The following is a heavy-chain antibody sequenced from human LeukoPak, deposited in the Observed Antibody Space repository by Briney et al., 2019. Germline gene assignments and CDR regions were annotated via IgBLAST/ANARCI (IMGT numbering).Heavy chain of an antibody. D-gene: IGHD2-2*01. J-gene: IGHJ4*02. CDR2: INPNSGGT. V-gene: IGHV1-2*02. CDR1: GYTFTGYY. CDR3: AREEDLVVVPYY. Sequence: GASVKVSCKASGYTFTGYYMHWVRQAPGQGLEWMGWINPNSGGTNYAQKFQGRVTMTRDTSISTAHMELSRLRTDDTAVYYCAREEDLVVVPYYWGQGTPVTVSS.